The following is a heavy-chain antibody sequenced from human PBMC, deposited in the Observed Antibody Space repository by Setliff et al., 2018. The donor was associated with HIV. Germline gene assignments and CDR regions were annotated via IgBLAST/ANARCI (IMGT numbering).Heavy chain of an antibody. D-gene: IGHD5-12*01. J-gene: IGHJ4*02. CDR1: GYTFSSYG. CDR3: VGGSISGMYYFDY. V-gene: IGHV1-18*01. CDR2: LSGDNGNT. Sequence: ASVKVSCKASGYTFSSYGVNWVRQAPGQGLEWMGRLSGDNGNTKYAQKFQGRVIMTTDTSTSTAYMELRSLRSDDTAVYYCVGGSISGMYYFDYWGLGTLVTVSS.